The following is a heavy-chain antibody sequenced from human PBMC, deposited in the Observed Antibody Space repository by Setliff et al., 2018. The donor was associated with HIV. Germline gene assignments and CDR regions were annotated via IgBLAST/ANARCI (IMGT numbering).Heavy chain of an antibody. CDR2: VHNSGGT. CDR1: GGSISTNSYY. V-gene: IGHV4-39*01. Sequence: LSLTCTVPGGSISTNSYYWGWIRQSPGKGLEWVGNVHNSGGTNYNPSLKSRVSISVDTSKNQFSLNVNSVTAPDTAVYYCVRHTRDTSLAHYYYYIDVWGKGTTVTVSS. CDR3: VRHTRDTSLAHYYYYIDV. J-gene: IGHJ6*03. D-gene: IGHD3-16*01.